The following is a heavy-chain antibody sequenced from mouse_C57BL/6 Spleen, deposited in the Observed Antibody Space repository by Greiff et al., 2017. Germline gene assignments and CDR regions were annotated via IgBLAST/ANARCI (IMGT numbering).Heavy chain of an antibody. J-gene: IGHJ4*01. V-gene: IGHV5-4*03. CDR1: GFTFSSYA. D-gene: IGHD1-1*01. CDR3: ARVYYYGSHAMDY. Sequence: EVKLMESGGGLVKPGGSLKLSCAASGFTFSSYAMSWVRQTPEKRLEWVATISDGGSYTYYPDNVKGRFTISRDNAKNNLYLQMSHLKSEDTAMYYCARVYYYGSHAMDYWGQGTSVTVSS. CDR2: ISDGGSYT.